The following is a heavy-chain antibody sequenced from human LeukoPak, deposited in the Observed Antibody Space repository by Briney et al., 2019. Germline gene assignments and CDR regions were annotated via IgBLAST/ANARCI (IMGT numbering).Heavy chain of an antibody. CDR3: ARGLGRYCSSTRCYPI. V-gene: IGHV4-30-4*01. CDR1: GSSISSGDYY. CDR2: IYYSGST. J-gene: IGHJ3*02. Sequence: SETLSLTCTVSGSSISSGDYYWSWIRQPPGKGLEWIGYIYYSGSTYYNPSLKSRVTISVDTSKNQFSLKLNSVTAADPAVYYCARGLGRYCSSTRCYPIWGQGTMVTVSS. D-gene: IGHD2-2*01.